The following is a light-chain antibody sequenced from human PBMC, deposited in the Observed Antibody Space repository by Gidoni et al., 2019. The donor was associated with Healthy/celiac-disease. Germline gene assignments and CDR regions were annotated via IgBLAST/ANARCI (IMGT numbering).Light chain of an antibody. CDR1: QSVSSY. Sequence: EIVLTQSPATLSLSPGERATLSCRASQSVSSYLAWYQQKPGQAPRLLIYDASNRATGIPARFSGSGSGTDFTRTISSLEPEDFAVYYCQQRSNWPQLTFGGXTKVEIK. J-gene: IGKJ4*01. CDR2: DAS. V-gene: IGKV3-11*01. CDR3: QQRSNWPQLT.